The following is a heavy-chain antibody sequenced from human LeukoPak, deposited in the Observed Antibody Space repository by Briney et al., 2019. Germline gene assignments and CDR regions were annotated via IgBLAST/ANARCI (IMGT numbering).Heavy chain of an antibody. CDR2: IGSSGATR. CDR3: ARYGDYSFDY. V-gene: IGHV3-48*03. D-gene: IGHD4-17*01. CDR1: GCTFNSYE. J-gene: IGHJ4*02. Sequence: GGSLRLSCAASGCTFNSYEMNWVRQAPGKGLEWLSYIGSSGATRYYADSVEGRFTVSRDNAKNSLYLQMNSLRAEDTAVYYCARYGDYSFDYWGQGTLVTVSS.